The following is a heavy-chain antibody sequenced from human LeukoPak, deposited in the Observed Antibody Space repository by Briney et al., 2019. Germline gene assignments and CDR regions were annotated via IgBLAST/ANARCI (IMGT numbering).Heavy chain of an antibody. Sequence: SETLSLTCTVSGGSISSGGYYWSWIRQHPGKGLEWFGYIYYSGSTYYNPSLKSRVTISVDTSKNQFSLKLSSVTAADTAVYYCARSEDCSGGSCYSDWYFDLWGRGTLVTVSS. D-gene: IGHD2-15*01. CDR2: IYYSGST. J-gene: IGHJ2*01. V-gene: IGHV4-31*03. CDR1: GGSISSGGYY. CDR3: ARSEDCSGGSCYSDWYFDL.